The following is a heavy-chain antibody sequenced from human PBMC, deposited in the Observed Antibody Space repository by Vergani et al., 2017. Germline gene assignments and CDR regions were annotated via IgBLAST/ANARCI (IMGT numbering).Heavy chain of an antibody. Sequence: EVQLVESGGGLVQPGGSLRLSCAASGFTFSSYAMSWVRQAPGKGLEWVSAISGSGGSTYYADSVKGRFTISRDNSKNTLYLQMNSLRAEDTAVYYCAREILDYYDSSGYYYGAFDIWGQGTMVTVSS. D-gene: IGHD3-22*01. J-gene: IGHJ3*02. CDR3: AREILDYYDSSGYYYGAFDI. CDR2: ISGSGGST. CDR1: GFTFSSYA. V-gene: IGHV3-23*04.